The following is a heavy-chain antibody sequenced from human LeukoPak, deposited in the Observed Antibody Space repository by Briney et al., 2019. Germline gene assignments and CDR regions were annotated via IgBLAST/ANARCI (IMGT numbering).Heavy chain of an antibody. CDR2: IKQDGSEK. CDR3: ARDNDYYDSSGAPLGAFDI. V-gene: IGHV3-7*01. CDR1: GFTFSSYW. J-gene: IGHJ3*02. D-gene: IGHD3-22*01. Sequence: PGGSLRLSCAASGFTFSSYWMSWVRQTPKKRLEWVANIKQDGSEKYYVDSVKGRFTISRDDAENSLYLQMNSLRVEDTAVYYCARDNDYYDSSGAPLGAFDIWGQGTMVTVSS.